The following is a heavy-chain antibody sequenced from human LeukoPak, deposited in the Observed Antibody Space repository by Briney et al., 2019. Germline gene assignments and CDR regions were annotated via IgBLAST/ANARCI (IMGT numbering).Heavy chain of an antibody. CDR2: ISSNGGST. Sequence: GGSLRLSCSASGFTFSSYAMHWDRQAPGKGLEYVSAISSNGGSTYYADSVKGRFTISRDNSKNTLYLQMSSLRAEDTAVYYCVKGQRYYDSSGYYSIEYFQHWGQGTLVTVSS. J-gene: IGHJ1*01. CDR1: GFTFSSYA. V-gene: IGHV3-64D*09. CDR3: VKGQRYYDSSGYYSIEYFQH. D-gene: IGHD3-22*01.